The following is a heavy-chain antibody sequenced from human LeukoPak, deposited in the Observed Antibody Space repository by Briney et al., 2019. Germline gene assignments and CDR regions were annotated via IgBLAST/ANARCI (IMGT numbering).Heavy chain of an antibody. CDR3: ARHPVVDSSGWYVGEFDY. D-gene: IGHD6-19*01. CDR2: IYYSGST. Sequence: SETLSLTCTVSGGSISTYCWSWIRQPPGKGLEWIGYIYYSGSTNYNPSLKSRVTISVDTSKNQFSLKLSSVTAADTAVYYCARHPVVDSSGWYVGEFDYWGQGTLVTVSS. J-gene: IGHJ4*02. V-gene: IGHV4-59*08. CDR1: GGSISTYC.